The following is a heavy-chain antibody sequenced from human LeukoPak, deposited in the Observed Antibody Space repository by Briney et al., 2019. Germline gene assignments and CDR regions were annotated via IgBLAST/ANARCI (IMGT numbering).Heavy chain of an antibody. CDR3: AREGLGSSGSYLLFVY. Sequence: SETLSLTCTVSGGSISSYYWSWIRQPAGKGLEWIGRIYTSGSTNYNPSLKSRVTMSVDTSKNQFSLKLSSVTAADTAVYYCAREGLGSSGSYLLFVYWGQGTLVTVSS. D-gene: IGHD3-22*01. V-gene: IGHV4-4*07. CDR2: IYTSGST. J-gene: IGHJ4*02. CDR1: GGSISSYY.